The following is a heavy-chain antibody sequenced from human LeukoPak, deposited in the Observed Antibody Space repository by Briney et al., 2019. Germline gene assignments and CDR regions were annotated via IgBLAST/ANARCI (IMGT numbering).Heavy chain of an antibody. V-gene: IGHV3-23*01. Sequence: GGSLRLSCAASGFTFSSYAMSWVRQAPGKGLEWVSAISGSGGGTYYADSVKGRFTISRDNSKNTLYLQMNSLRAEDTAVYYCAKEGYSSSSGPLAYWGQGTLVTVSS. CDR3: AKEGYSSSSGPLAY. CDR2: ISGSGGGT. D-gene: IGHD6-6*01. J-gene: IGHJ4*02. CDR1: GFTFSSYA.